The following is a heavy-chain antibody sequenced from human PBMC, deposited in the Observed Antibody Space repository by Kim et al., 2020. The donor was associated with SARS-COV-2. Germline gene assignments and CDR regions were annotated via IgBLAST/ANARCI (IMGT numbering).Heavy chain of an antibody. CDR3: ARWTPRITIIGVVIQKVGFDY. D-gene: IGHD3-3*01. V-gene: IGHV4-34*01. Sequence: SETLSLTCAVYGGSFSGYYWSWIRQPPGKGLEWIGEINHSGSTNYNPSLKSRVTISVDTSKNQFSLKLSSVTAADTAVYYCARWTPRITIIGVVIQKVGFDYWGQGTLVTVSS. CDR1: GGSFSGYY. CDR2: INHSGST. J-gene: IGHJ4*02.